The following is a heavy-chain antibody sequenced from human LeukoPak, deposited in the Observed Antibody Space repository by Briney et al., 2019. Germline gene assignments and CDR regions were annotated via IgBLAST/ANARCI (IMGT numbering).Heavy chain of an antibody. CDR3: ARHYDILTGAPSYYYGMDV. V-gene: IGHV3-7*01. D-gene: IGHD3-9*01. CDR2: IKQDGSEK. CDR1: GFTFSSYW. Sequence: GGSLRLSCAASGFTFSSYWVSWVRQAPGKGLEWVANIKQDGSEKYYVDSVKGRFTISRDNAKNSLYLQMNSLRAEDTAVYYCARHYDILTGAPSYYYGMDVWGQGTTVTVSS. J-gene: IGHJ6*02.